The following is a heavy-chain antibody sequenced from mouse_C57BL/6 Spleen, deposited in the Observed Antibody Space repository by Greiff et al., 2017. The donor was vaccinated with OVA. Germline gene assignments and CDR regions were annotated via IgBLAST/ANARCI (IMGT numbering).Heavy chain of an antibody. V-gene: IGHV3-6*01. D-gene: IGHD2-3*01. CDR3: ARGGLLPGFDV. CDR2: ISYDGSN. J-gene: IGHJ1*03. Sequence: EVQLKESGPGLVKPSQSLSLTCSVTGYSITSGYYWNWIRQFPGNKLEWMGYISYDGSNNYNPSLKNRISITRDTSKNQCFLKLNSVTTEDTATYYCARGGLLPGFDVWGTGTTVTVSS. CDR1: GYSITSGYY.